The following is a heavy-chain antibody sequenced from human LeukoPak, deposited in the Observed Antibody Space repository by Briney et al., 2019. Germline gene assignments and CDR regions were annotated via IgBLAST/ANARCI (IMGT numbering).Heavy chain of an antibody. J-gene: IGHJ4*02. CDR3: ARDTDFSMDY. V-gene: IGHV1-18*01. D-gene: IGHD2/OR15-2a*01. CDR1: GYTFTNYG. Sequence: ASVKVPCKASGYTFTNYGIAWVRQAPGQGLEWMGWINTRSGDAQLAHSLQARVTMTTDTSTSTASMELGSLGSDDTAVYYCARDTDFSMDYWGQGSLVTVSS. CDR2: INTRSGDA.